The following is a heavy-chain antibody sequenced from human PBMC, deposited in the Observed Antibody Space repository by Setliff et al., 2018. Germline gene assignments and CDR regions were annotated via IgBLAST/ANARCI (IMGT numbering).Heavy chain of an antibody. CDR1: GYTFTNYD. J-gene: IGHJ5*02. CDR3: ARSKVEAAMVKHNWFDP. CDR2: MNPNSGNT. D-gene: IGHD5-18*01. V-gene: IGHV1-8*02. Sequence: ASVKVSCKTSGYTFTNYDINWVRQATGQGLEWMGWMNPNSGNTGYAQNFQGRVSMTRNTSISTAYMELNSLTSEDTAVYYCARSKVEAAMVKHNWFDPWGQETLVTVSS.